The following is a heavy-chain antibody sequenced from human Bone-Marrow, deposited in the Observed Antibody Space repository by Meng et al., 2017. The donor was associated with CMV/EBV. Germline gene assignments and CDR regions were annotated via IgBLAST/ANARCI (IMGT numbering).Heavy chain of an antibody. Sequence: SVKVSCKASGFTFTSSAVQWVRQARGQRLEWIGWIVVGSGNTNYAQKFQERVTITRDMSTSTAYMELSSLRSEDTAVYYCAKGLANYYYYYGMDVWGQGTTVTVSS. CDR2: IVVGSGNT. V-gene: IGHV1-58*01. CDR1: GFTFTSSA. CDR3: AKGLANYYYYYGMDV. J-gene: IGHJ6*01.